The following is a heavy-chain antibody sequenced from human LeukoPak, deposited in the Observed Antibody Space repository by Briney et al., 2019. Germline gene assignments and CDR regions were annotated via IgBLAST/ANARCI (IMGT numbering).Heavy chain of an antibody. V-gene: IGHV3-48*03. J-gene: IGHJ6*04. D-gene: IGHD3-10*02. CDR1: GFTFSSYE. Sequence: GGSLRLSCAAPGFTFSSYEMNWVRLAPGKGLEWVSYISSSGSTIYYADSVKGRFTISRDNAKNSLYLQMNSLRAEDTAVYYCAELGITMIGGVWGKGTTVTISS. CDR2: ISSSGSTI. CDR3: AELGITMIGGV.